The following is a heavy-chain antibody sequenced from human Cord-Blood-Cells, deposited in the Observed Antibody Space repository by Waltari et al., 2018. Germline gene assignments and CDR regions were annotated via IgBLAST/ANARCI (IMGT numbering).Heavy chain of an antibody. Sequence: EVQLVESGGGLVKPGGSLSLPGAASEFPFSSYSTNWVRQAPGKGLEWVSPLSSSSSYIYYADSVKGRFTISRDNAKNLLYLQMNSLRAEDTAVYYCARVGYRYYWYFDLWGRGTLVTVSS. J-gene: IGHJ2*01. CDR3: ARVGYRYYWYFDL. CDR2: LSSSSSYI. D-gene: IGHD5-18*01. V-gene: IGHV3-21*01. CDR1: EFPFSSYS.